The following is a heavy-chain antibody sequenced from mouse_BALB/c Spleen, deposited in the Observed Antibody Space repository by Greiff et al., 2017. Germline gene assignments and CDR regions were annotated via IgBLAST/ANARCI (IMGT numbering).Heavy chain of an antibody. CDR1: GYSFTGYN. CDR3: ARGDGNYGFAY. J-gene: IGHJ3*01. D-gene: IGHD2-1*01. V-gene: IGHV1S135*01. CDR2: IDPYYGGT. Sequence: VQLQQPGAELVKPGTSVKLSCKASGYSFTGYNMNWVKQSNGKSLEWIGNIDPYYGGTSYNQKFKGKATLTVDKSSSTAYMQLKSLTSEDSAVYYCARGDGNYGFAYWGQGTLVTVSA.